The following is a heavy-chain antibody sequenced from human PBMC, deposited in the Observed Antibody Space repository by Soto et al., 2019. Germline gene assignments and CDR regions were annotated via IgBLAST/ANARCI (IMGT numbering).Heavy chain of an antibody. CDR2: INHSGST. V-gene: IGHV4-34*01. CDR3: ARAGGWAYYDILTGHSNYYYGMDV. CDR1: GGSFSGYY. Sequence: SETLSLTCAVYGGSFSGYYWSWIRQPPGKGLEWIGEINHSGSTNYNPSLKSRVTISVDTSKNQFSLKLSSVTAADTAVYYCARAGGWAYYDILTGHSNYYYGMDVWGQGTTVTVSS. D-gene: IGHD3-9*01. J-gene: IGHJ6*02.